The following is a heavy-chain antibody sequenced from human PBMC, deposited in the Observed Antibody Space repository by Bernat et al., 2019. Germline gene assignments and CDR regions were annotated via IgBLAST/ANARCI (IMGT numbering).Heavy chain of an antibody. J-gene: IGHJ6*02. CDR2: ISYDGINK. Sequence: QLVESGGGVVQPGRSLSLSCAASGFTFSNYALHWVRQAPGRGLEWVAAISYDGINKYYAYSVKGRFTISRDNSKNTLYLQMNSLRAEDTAVYYCARDRRGTDSGGMDVWGQGTTVTVSS. V-gene: IGHV3-30-3*01. CDR3: ARDRRGTDSGGMDV. CDR1: GFTFSNYA. D-gene: IGHD3-16*01.